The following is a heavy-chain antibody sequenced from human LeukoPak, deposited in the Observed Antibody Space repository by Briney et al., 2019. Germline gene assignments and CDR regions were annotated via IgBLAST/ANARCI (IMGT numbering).Heavy chain of an antibody. Sequence: GGFLRLSCAASGFTFSSYWMSWVRQTPGKGLEWVAHLNQDGSERYYVDSVKGRFTISRENAKNSLYLQMNSLRAEDTAVYYCAKCGSGSNFDYWGQGILVTVSS. CDR3: AKCGSGSNFDY. CDR2: LNQDGSER. CDR1: GFTFSSYW. V-gene: IGHV3-7*02. D-gene: IGHD3-10*01. J-gene: IGHJ4*02.